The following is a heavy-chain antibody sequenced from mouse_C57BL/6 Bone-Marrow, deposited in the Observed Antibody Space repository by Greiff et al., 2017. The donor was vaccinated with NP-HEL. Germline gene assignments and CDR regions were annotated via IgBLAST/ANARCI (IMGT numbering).Heavy chain of an antibody. CDR3: ATSGYYDYAWFAY. J-gene: IGHJ3*01. Sequence: VQLQQSGAELMKPGASVKLSCKATGYTFTGYWIAWVKQRPGHGLEWIGEILPGSCSTNYNEKFKGKATFTADTSSNTAYMQLSSLTTEDSAIYYCATSGYYDYAWFAYWGQGTLVTVSA. V-gene: IGHV1-9*01. CDR1: GYTFTGYW. D-gene: IGHD2-4*01. CDR2: ILPGSCST.